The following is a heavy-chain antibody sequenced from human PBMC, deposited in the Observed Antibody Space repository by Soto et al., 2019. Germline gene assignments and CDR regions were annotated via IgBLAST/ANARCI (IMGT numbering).Heavy chain of an antibody. J-gene: IGHJ3*02. Sequence: TLSLTCAFSGYSSSSGYYWGWVRQPPGKGLEWIGSIYHSGSTYYNPSLKSRVTISVDTSKSQFSLKLNSVTAADTAVYYCARLGVGATTQWAFDIWGQGTMVTVSS. CDR3: ARLGVGATTQWAFDI. D-gene: IGHD1-26*01. V-gene: IGHV4-38-2*01. CDR2: IYHSGST. CDR1: GYSSSSGYY.